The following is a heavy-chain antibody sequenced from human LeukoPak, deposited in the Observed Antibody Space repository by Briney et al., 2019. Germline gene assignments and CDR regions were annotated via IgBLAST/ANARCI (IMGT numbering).Heavy chain of an antibody. CDR1: GFTFSSYS. CDR3: ARGTIWTIIRGLTRGGWFGP. V-gene: IGHV3-21*01. CDR2: ISSSSSYI. D-gene: IGHD3-10*01. Sequence: PGGCLRLSCAASGFTFSSYSMNWVRQAPGKGLEWVSSISSSSSYIYYADSVKGRFTISRDNAKNSLYLQMNSLRAEDTAVYYCARGTIWTIIRGLTRGGWFGPWGQGTLVTVSS. J-gene: IGHJ5*02.